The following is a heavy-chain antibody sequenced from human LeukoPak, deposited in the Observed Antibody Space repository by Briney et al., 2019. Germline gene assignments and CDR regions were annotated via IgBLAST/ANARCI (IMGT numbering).Heavy chain of an antibody. J-gene: IGHJ4*02. Sequence: PSETLSLTCSVSGGSFSNYYWTWIRRPAGKGLEWIGRIYPSGNTNYNPSLKSRLTMSVDTSKNQLSLNLTSVTAADTAVYYCARGRSLTGTDYWGQGTLVTVSS. V-gene: IGHV4-4*07. D-gene: IGHD1-20*01. CDR1: GGSFSNYY. CDR3: ARGRSLTGTDY. CDR2: IYPSGNT.